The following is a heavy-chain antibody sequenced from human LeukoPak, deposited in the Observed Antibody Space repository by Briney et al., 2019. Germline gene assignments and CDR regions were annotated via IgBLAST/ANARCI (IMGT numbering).Heavy chain of an antibody. CDR2: ISSSSIYI. CDR3: ASGRSNSCFNY. D-gene: IGHD2/OR15-2a*01. CDR1: GFSFSTYS. J-gene: IGHJ4*02. V-gene: IGHV3-21*01. Sequence: GGSLRLSCAASGFSFSTYSMNWVRQAPGKGLEWVSSISSSSIYIYYADSVKGRFTISRDNAKNSLYLHMNSLRAEDTPVYYCASGRSNSCFNYWGQGTLVTVSS.